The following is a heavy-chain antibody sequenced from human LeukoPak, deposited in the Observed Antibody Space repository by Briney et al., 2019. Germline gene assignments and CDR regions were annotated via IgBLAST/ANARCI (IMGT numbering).Heavy chain of an antibody. CDR2: INHSGSA. CDR3: ARGTMSGYYDILTGPSTYYYYYMDV. CDR1: GGSFSGYY. J-gene: IGHJ6*03. Sequence: SETLSLTCAVYGGSFSGYYWSWIRQPPGKGLEWIGEINHSGSANYNPSLKSRVTISVDTSKNQFPLKLSSVTAADTAVYYCARGTMSGYYDILTGPSTYYYYYMDVWGKGTTVTVSS. V-gene: IGHV4-34*01. D-gene: IGHD3-9*01.